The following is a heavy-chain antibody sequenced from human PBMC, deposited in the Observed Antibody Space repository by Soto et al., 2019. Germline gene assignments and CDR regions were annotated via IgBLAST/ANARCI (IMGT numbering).Heavy chain of an antibody. V-gene: IGHV3-48*01. J-gene: IGHJ4*02. CDR2: ISGSSNSI. D-gene: IGHD4-17*01. CDR3: ARALDYGDLEY. CDR1: GFTFRSYS. Sequence: GGSLRLSCAASGFTFRSYSMNWVRQAPGKGLEWVSYISGSSNSIYYADSVKGRFTISRDNAKNSLYLQMNSLRAEDTAVFYCARALDYGDLEYWGQGTLVTVSS.